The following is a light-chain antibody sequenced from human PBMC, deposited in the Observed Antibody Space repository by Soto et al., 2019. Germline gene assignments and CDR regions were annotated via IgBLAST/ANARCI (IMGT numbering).Light chain of an antibody. CDR2: WAS. CDR1: QNLLFSSNNKNS. J-gene: IGKJ2*01. V-gene: IGKV4-1*01. CDR3: QQYHTTPNT. Sequence: DVVMTQSPDSLAVSLGERAAINCKSSQNLLFSSNNKNSLAWYQQKPGQPPKLLIYWASTRESGAPDRFSGSGSGRDFTLTISSLQAEDVAVYYCQQYHTTPNTCGQGPKVEIK.